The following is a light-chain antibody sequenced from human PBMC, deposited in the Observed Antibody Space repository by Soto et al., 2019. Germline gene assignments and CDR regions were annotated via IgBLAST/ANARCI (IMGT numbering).Light chain of an antibody. J-gene: IGLJ1*01. CDR2: DVS. V-gene: IGLV2-11*01. CDR1: SSDVGTYDF. Sequence: ALTQPRSVSGSPGQSVTISCTGTSSDVGTYDFVSWYQQHPGKAPRLMIFDVSERPSGVPDRFSGSKSGNTASLTISGLQAEDEADYYCCLYAVTFYVFGTGTKAPS. CDR3: CLYAVTFYV.